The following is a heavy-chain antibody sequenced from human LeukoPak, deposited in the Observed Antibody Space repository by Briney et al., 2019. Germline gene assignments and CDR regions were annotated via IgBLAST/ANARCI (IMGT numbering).Heavy chain of an antibody. Sequence: ASVKVSCKASGYTFTGYYMHWVRQAPGQGLEWMGRINPNSGGTNYAQKFQGRVTMTRDTSISTAYMELSRLRSDDTAVYYCARDRSWEKHAFDIWGQGTMVTVSS. CDR3: ARDRSWEKHAFDI. CDR2: INPNSGGT. CDR1: GYTFTGYY. V-gene: IGHV1-2*06. J-gene: IGHJ3*02. D-gene: IGHD1-26*01.